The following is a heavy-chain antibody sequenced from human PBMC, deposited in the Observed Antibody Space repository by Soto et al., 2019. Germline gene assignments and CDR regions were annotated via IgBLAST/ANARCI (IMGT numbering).Heavy chain of an antibody. V-gene: IGHV3-23*01. J-gene: IGHJ4*02. CDR3: AREFKGDLVVVVAARGSYFDS. Sequence: GGSLRLSCAATGFSVTTYAMSWVRQAPGKGPQWVSGIESGDKTYYADSVTGRFTISRDHSRNTLSLQMNSLRAEDTAMYYCAREFKGDLVVVVAARGSYFDSWGQGTXVTVSS. CDR1: GFSVTTYA. D-gene: IGHD2-15*01. CDR2: IESGDKT.